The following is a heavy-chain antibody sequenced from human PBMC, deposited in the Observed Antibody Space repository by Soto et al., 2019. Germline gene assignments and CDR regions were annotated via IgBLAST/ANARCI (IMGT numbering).Heavy chain of an antibody. Sequence: GGSLRLSCAASGFTFSSYAMSWVRQAPGKGLEWVSAISGSGGSTYYADSVKGRFTISRDNSKNTLYLQMNSLRAEDTAVYYCAKYAQSPYLTFPPIVVVPALMDVWGQGTTVTVSS. CDR1: GFTFSSYA. CDR3: AKYAQSPYLTFPPIVVVPALMDV. CDR2: ISGSGGST. V-gene: IGHV3-23*01. D-gene: IGHD2-2*01. J-gene: IGHJ6*02.